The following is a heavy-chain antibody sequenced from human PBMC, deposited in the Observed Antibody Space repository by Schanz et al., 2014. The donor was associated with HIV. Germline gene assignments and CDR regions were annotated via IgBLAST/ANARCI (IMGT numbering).Heavy chain of an antibody. Sequence: QVQLVQSGGEVKKPWASVKVSCKASGYTFIGYYMHWVRQAPGQGLEWMGWINPNSGATNYAQKFQGRVTMTRDTSISTAYMELSRLRSDDTAVFYCATWGGTSYSYARYDMDVWGQGTTVTVSS. CDR1: GYTFIGYY. CDR2: INPNSGAT. V-gene: IGHV1-2*02. D-gene: IGHD3-16*01. CDR3: ATWGGTSYSYARYDMDV. J-gene: IGHJ6*02.